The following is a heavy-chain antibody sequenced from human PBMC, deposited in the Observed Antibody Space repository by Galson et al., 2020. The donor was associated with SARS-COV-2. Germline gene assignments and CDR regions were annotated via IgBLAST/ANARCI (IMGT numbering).Heavy chain of an antibody. V-gene: IGHV6-1*01. CDR3: ARHSWTSGLDY. J-gene: IGHJ4*02. D-gene: IGHD3-10*01. CDR2: TYYRSRWYN. CDR1: ADSVSGSNGA. Sequence: SETLSLTCPISADSVSGSNGAWIWIRQSPSSGLEWLGRTYYRSRWYNDYELSVKSRITINADTSKNQFSLLLKSVTPEDTAVYFCARHSWTSGLDYWGQGNLVTVSS.